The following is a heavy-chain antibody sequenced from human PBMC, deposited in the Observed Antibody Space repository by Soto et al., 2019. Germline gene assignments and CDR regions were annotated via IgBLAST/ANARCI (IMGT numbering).Heavy chain of an antibody. D-gene: IGHD3-3*01. J-gene: IGHJ6*02. CDR3: ARDRSLIFAVPPYGMDV. Sequence: GESLRLSCVVSGFTFSSHEMNWVRQAPGKGPEWVSKISESGGTTSYADSVKGRFTISRDNARDSLYLHMDSLRAEDTAVYYCARDRSLIFAVPPYGMDVWGQGTTVTVSS. CDR1: GFTFSSHE. CDR2: ISESGGTT. V-gene: IGHV3-48*03.